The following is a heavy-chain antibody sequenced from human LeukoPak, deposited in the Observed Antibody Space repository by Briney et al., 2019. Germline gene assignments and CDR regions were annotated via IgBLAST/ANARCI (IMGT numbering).Heavy chain of an antibody. V-gene: IGHV4-34*01. CDR3: ARAVTIFGVPNMYNWFDP. CDR2: INHSGST. D-gene: IGHD3-3*01. J-gene: IGHJ5*02. CDR1: GGSFSGYY. Sequence: PSETLSLTCAVYGGSFSGYYWSWIRQPPGKGLEWIGEINHSGSTNYNPSLKSRVTISVDTSKNQFSLKLSSVTAADTAVYYCARAVTIFGVPNMYNWFDPRGQGTLVTVSS.